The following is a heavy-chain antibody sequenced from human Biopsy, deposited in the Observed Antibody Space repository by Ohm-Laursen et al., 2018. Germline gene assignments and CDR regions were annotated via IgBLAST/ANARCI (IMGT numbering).Heavy chain of an antibody. D-gene: IGHD6-25*01. J-gene: IGHJ4*01. Sequence: SSLRLSCTASGFIFSDYGMHWVRQAPGKGLEWVSGISGSSNNIIYADSVRGRFTTSRDNAKSSLYLEMNSLRSEDTAFYYCTKRRTAVRPFDSWGHGTLVTVSS. CDR3: TKRRTAVRPFDS. CDR1: GFIFSDYG. V-gene: IGHV3-9*01. CDR2: ISGSSNNI.